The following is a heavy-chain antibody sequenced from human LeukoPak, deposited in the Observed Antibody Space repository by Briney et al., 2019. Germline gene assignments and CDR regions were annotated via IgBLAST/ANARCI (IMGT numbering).Heavy chain of an antibody. Sequence: GESLKISCKGSGYSFTNYWIGWVRQMPGKGLEWMGIIHPGDSGTRYSPSFQGQVTMSVDESITTAHLQWSSLRASDSAIYHCARGGTYRYGSSDYWGQGTLVTVPS. V-gene: IGHV5-51*01. CDR1: GYSFTNYW. CDR2: IHPGDSGT. CDR3: ARGGTYRYGSSDY. J-gene: IGHJ4*02. D-gene: IGHD5-18*01.